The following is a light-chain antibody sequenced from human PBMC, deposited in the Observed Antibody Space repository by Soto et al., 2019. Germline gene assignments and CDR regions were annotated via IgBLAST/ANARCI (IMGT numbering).Light chain of an antibody. CDR1: RSVGSN. CDR2: FTS. Sequence: EIVMTQSPATLSVSPGERATLSCRASRSVGSNLAWYQQKPGQAPRLLIYFTSTRATGVPARFSGSGSGTEFTLTISSLQSEDFAVYYCQQYNNWPPLTFGGGTKVDIK. J-gene: IGKJ4*01. CDR3: QQYNNWPPLT. V-gene: IGKV3-15*01.